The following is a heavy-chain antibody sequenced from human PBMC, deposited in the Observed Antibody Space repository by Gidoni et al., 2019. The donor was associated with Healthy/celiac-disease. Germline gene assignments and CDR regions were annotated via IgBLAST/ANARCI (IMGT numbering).Heavy chain of an antibody. Sequence: QLQLQESGPGLVKPSETLSLTCTVSGGSISSSSYYWGWIRQPPGKGLEWIGSIYYSGSTYYNPSLKSRVTISVDTSKNQFSLKLSSVTAADTAVYYCARHTEEYYYYYMDVWGKGTTVTVSS. CDR3: ARHTEEYYYYYMDV. V-gene: IGHV4-39*01. D-gene: IGHD4-4*01. CDR1: GGSISSSSYY. J-gene: IGHJ6*03. CDR2: IYYSGST.